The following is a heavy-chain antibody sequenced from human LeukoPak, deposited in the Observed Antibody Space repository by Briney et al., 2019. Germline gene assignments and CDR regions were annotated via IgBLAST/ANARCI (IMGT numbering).Heavy chain of an antibody. D-gene: IGHD6-25*01. J-gene: IGHJ4*02. V-gene: IGHV1-2*02. CDR1: GYTFTSYG. CDR2: INPNSGGT. CDR3: ARSADPAFDY. Sequence: ASVKVSCKASGYTFTSYGISWVRQAPGQGLEWMGWINPNSGGTNHAQKFQGRVTMTRDTSISTAYMELSRLRSDDTAVYYCARSADPAFDYWGQGTLVTVSS.